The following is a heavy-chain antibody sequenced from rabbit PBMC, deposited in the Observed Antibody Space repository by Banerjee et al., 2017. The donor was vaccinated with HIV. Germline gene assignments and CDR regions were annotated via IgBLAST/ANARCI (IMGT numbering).Heavy chain of an antibody. J-gene: IGHJ4*01. D-gene: IGHD1-1*01. Sequence: QEQLEESGGDLVKPEASLTLTCKASGFSFSSSYWICWVRQAPGKGLEWIGCIDTGSSGSTYYASWAKGRFTISKTSSTTVTLQMTSLTAADTATYFCARDTSRRTNLWGQGTLVTVS. CDR3: ARDTSRRTNL. CDR1: GFSFSSSYW. CDR2: IDTGSSGST. V-gene: IGHV1S45*01.